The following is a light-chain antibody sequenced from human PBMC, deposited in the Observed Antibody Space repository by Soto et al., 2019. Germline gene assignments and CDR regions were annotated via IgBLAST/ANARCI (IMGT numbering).Light chain of an antibody. V-gene: IGKV1-5*03. J-gene: IGKJ1*01. CDR2: KSS. Sequence: IQMTQSPSTLSASVGDRGTFTCRASQSISTWLAWYQQRPGKAPKLLMYKSSTLEVGVASRFSGSGSGTEFNLTISTLQPSDFATYYCPQYNSYPWTFGQGTNVDIK. CDR1: QSISTW. CDR3: PQYNSYPWT.